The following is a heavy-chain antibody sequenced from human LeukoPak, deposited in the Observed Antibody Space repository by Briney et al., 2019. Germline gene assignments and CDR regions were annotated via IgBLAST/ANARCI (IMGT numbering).Heavy chain of an antibody. V-gene: IGHV3-74*01. CDR1: GFTFSTYW. Sequence: GGSLRLSCAASGFTFSTYWMHWVRQAPGKGLVWVSRIDSDGSSTSYADSVKGRFTISRDNAKNTLYLQMNSLRAEDTAVYYCARAGTTGTTGFDYWGQGTLVTVSS. CDR2: IDSDGSST. J-gene: IGHJ4*02. D-gene: IGHD1-1*01. CDR3: ARAGTTGTTGFDY.